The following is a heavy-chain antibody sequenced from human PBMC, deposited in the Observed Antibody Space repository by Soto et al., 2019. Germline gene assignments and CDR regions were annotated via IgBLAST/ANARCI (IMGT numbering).Heavy chain of an antibody. CDR3: ARDLRYFDWLLPNHDASDI. CDR1: GFTFSSYA. Sequence: GGSLRLSCAGSGFTFSSYAMHWVRQAPGKGLEWVAVISYDGSNKYYADSVKGRFTISRDNSKNTLYLQMNSLRAEDTAVYYCARDLRYFDWLLPNHDASDIRGQGTMVSGSS. D-gene: IGHD3-9*01. J-gene: IGHJ3*02. CDR2: ISYDGSNK. V-gene: IGHV3-30-3*01.